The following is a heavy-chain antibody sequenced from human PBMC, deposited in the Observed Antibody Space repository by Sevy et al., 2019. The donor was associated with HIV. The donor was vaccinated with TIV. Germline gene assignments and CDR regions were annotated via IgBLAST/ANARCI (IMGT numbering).Heavy chain of an antibody. V-gene: IGHV3-30-3*01. CDR3: ARGLGYYDSSGYYHLDFPFDY. D-gene: IGHD3-22*01. J-gene: IGHJ4*02. CDR2: ISYDGSNK. CDR1: GFTFSSYA. Sequence: GGSLRLSCAASGFTFSSYAMHWVRQPPGKGLEWVAVISYDGSNKYYADSVKGRFTISRDNSKNTLYLQMNSLRAEDTDVYYCARGLGYYDSSGYYHLDFPFDYWGQGTLVTVSS.